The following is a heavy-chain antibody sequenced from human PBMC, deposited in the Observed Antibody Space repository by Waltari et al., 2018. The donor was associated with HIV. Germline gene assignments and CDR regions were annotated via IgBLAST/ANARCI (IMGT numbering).Heavy chain of an antibody. D-gene: IGHD1-26*01. CDR3: ARLGWELLI. CDR1: GGSISSGSYY. Sequence: QVQLQESGPGLVKPSQTLSLTCTVSGGSISSGSYYWSWIRQPAGKGLEWIGRIYTSGSTNYNPSLKSRVTISVDTSKNQFSLKLSSVTAADTAVYYCARLGWELLIWGQGTMVTVSS. V-gene: IGHV4-61*02. CDR2: IYTSGST. J-gene: IGHJ3*02.